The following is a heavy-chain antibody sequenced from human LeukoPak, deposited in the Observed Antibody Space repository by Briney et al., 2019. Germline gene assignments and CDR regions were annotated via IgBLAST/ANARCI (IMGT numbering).Heavy chain of an antibody. Sequence: GGSLRLSCAASGFTFSTYWMHWVRQAPGKGLAWVSRINNDGSSTSYADSVKGRFTISSDNAKNTLYLQMNSLRAEDTAVYYCANDVRPGDPFDSWGQETLVTVSS. J-gene: IGHJ4*02. CDR1: GFTFSTYW. CDR2: INNDGSST. CDR3: ANDVRPGDPFDS. V-gene: IGHV3-74*01. D-gene: IGHD4-17*01.